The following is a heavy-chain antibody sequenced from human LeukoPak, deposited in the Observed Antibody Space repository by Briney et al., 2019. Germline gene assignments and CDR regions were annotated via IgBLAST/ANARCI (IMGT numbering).Heavy chain of an antibody. J-gene: IGHJ3*02. CDR2: IYHSGST. CDR3: AREVSGYYYEGAFDI. V-gene: IGHV4-30-2*01. Sequence: PSQTLSLTCTVSGGSISSGGYYWSWIRQPPGKGLEWIGYIYHSGSTYYNPSLKSRVTISVDRSKNQFSLKLSSVTAADTAVYYCAREVSGYYYEGAFDIWGQGTMVTVSS. D-gene: IGHD3-22*01. CDR1: GGSISSGGYY.